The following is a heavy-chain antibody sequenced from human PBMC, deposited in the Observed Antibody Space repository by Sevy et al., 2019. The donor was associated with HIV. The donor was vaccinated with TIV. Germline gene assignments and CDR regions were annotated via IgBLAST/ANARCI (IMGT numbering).Heavy chain of an antibody. J-gene: IGHJ4*02. CDR2: ISPDGSST. CDR1: GFTFINYW. D-gene: IGHD3-22*01. CDR3: SSQAKYYSDTSGYSSYFNY. V-gene: IGHV3-74*01. Sequence: GGSLRLSCAASGFTFINYWMHWVRQVPGKGLVWVSRISPDGSSTNYADSVKGRFTISRDNAKSTLYLQMNSLRVDDTAVYYYSSQAKYYSDTSGYSSYFNYWGQGTLVTVSS.